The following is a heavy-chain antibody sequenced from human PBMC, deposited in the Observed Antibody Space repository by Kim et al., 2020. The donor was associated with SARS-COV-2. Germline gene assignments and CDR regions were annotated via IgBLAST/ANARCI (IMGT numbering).Heavy chain of an antibody. CDR3: ARRNTKSVRWYFDY. J-gene: IGHJ4*02. V-gene: IGHV5-51*01. D-gene: IGHD2-8*01. Sequence: PSFQGQVTISADKSISTAYLQWSSLKASDTAMYYCARRNTKSVRWYFDYWGQGTLVTVSS.